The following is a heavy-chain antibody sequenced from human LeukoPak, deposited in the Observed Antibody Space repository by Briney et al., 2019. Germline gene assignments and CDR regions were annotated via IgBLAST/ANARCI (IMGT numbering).Heavy chain of an antibody. D-gene: IGHD3/OR15-3a*01. CDR2: ISSSSGYK. J-gene: IGHJ1*01. Sequence: PGGSLRLSWAASGFIFSDYYMSWIRQTPEKGLEWLSYISSSSGYKNYADSLKGRFTISRDNAKNSVYLQMNSLSAEDTAVYYCARQGLYDSSDFWTFQHWGQGTLVTVSS. CDR3: ARQGLYDSSDFWTFQH. V-gene: IGHV3-11*06. CDR1: GFIFSDYY.